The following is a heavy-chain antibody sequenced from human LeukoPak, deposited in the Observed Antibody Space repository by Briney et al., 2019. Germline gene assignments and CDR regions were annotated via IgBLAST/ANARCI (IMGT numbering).Heavy chain of an antibody. CDR1: GFAFSSYA. CDR2: VSYDGGSK. CDR3: ARVKGGIAAAGNYFDY. J-gene: IGHJ4*02. D-gene: IGHD6-13*01. V-gene: IGHV3-30-3*01. Sequence: PGGSLRLSCAASGFAFSSYAMHWVRRGPGKGLEWVALVSYDGGSKYYADSVKGRITISRDNSKNTLHLQMNSLRTEDTAVYYCARVKGGIAAAGNYFDYWGQGTLVTVSS.